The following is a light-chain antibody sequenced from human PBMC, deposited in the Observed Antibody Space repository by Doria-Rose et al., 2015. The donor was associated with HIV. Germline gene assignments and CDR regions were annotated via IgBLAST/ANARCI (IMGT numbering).Light chain of an antibody. CDR2: DGS. CDR1: QSFSSTY. J-gene: IGKJ1*01. V-gene: IGKV3-20*01. Sequence: TQSPGTLSLSPGERATLSCRTSQSFSSTYLAWYQQKPGQAPSLLIYDGSTRATGIPDRFSASGSGTDFTLTINRLEPEDFALYYCHQYGTSWTFGQGTKVQI. CDR3: HQYGTSWT.